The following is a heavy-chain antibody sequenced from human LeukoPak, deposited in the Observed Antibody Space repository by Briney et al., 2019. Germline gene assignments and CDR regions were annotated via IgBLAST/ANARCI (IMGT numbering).Heavy chain of an antibody. Sequence: GGSLRLSCAASRFTFSSYWMSWVRQAPGKGLEWVANIKQDGSEKYYVDSVKGRFTFSRDNAKNSLYLQMNSLRAEDTAMYYCAMTTVTNWGFDYWGQGTLVTVSS. CDR2: IKQDGSEK. J-gene: IGHJ4*02. D-gene: IGHD4-17*01. V-gene: IGHV3-7*01. CDR1: RFTFSSYW. CDR3: AMTTVTNWGFDY.